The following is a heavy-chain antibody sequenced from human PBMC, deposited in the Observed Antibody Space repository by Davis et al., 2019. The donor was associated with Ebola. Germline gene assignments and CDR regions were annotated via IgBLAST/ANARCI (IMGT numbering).Heavy chain of an antibody. Sequence: SVKVSCKASGGTFSSYAISWVRQAPGQGLEWMGGIIPIFGTANYAQKFQGRVTITADESTSTAYMELSSLRSEDTAVYYCARDWGSGNPGQPGWFDPWGQGTLVTVSS. D-gene: IGHD3-10*01. CDR1: GGTFSSYA. CDR3: ARDWGSGNPGQPGWFDP. J-gene: IGHJ5*02. V-gene: IGHV1-69*13. CDR2: IIPIFGTA.